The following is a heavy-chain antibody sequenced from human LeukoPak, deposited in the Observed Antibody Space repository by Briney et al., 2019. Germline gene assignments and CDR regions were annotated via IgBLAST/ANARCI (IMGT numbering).Heavy chain of an antibody. CDR2: IKQDGSEN. CDR3: ARDLGSGGGFDY. CDR1: GFTFSSHW. D-gene: IGHD3-16*01. Sequence: GGSLRLSCAASGFTFSSHWMTWVRQAPGTGLGWVATIKQDGSENYYVGPVKGRFTVSRDNAKNALYLQMNSLRAEDTAVYNCARDLGSGGGFDYWGQGTLVTVSS. V-gene: IGHV3-7*04. J-gene: IGHJ4*02.